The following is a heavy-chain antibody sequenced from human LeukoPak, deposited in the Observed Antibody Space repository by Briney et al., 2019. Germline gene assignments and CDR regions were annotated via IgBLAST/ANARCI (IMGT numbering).Heavy chain of an antibody. V-gene: IGHV3-74*01. J-gene: IGHJ4*02. Sequence: PGRSLRLSCAASGFTFSSYGMHWVRQAPGRGLVWVSRLNSDGGGGTYADFVKGRFTISRDNAKNTLYLQMNSLSAEDTAVYFCARSSYPLHFDYWGQGTLVTVSS. CDR1: GFTFSSYG. CDR2: LNSDGGGG. CDR3: ARSSYPLHFDY.